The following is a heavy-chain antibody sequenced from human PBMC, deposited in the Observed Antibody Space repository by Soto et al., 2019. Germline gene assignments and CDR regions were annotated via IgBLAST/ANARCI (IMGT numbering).Heavy chain of an antibody. V-gene: IGHV3-23*01. CDR2: ISGSGVTT. CDR1: GFTFSGYA. J-gene: IGHJ6*02. Sequence: EVQLLESGGGLVQPGGSLSLSCAASGFTFSGYAMNWVRQAPGKGLEGVSGISGSGVTTYYADYVKGRFTISRDNSKNTLFLQMNSLRADDTAVYYCAKTKQWLVKDYDFGMDVWGQGTTVTVSS. CDR3: AKTKQWLVKDYDFGMDV. D-gene: IGHD6-19*01.